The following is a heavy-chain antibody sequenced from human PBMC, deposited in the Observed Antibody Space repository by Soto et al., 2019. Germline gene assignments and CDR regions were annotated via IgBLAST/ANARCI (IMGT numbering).Heavy chain of an antibody. Sequence: QVQLQESGPGLVKPSETLSLNCTISGDSVSSDRYYWSWIRQPPGKGLEWIGYIYDSESTTPSLKSRVTMSADTSRNHFSLNLSSVTAADTAVYYCAALKRIVAGDYWGQGALVSVSS. D-gene: IGHD1-26*01. J-gene: IGHJ4*02. CDR3: AALKRIVAGDY. CDR1: GDSVSSDRYY. CDR2: IYDSEST. V-gene: IGHV4-61*03.